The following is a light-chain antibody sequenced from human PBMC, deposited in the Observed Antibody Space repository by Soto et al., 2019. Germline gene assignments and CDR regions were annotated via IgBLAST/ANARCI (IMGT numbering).Light chain of an antibody. Sequence: VMTQSPVTLTVSQGEGSTLPCRASQGIGDTLAWYQHQPGQTPRLLIYDTSTRATGIPARFSGSGSGTEFPLTISSLEPEDFAVYYCQQRSNWLTFGGGTKVDI. CDR1: QGIGDT. CDR3: QQRSNWLT. J-gene: IGKJ4*01. V-gene: IGKV3D-11*01. CDR2: DTS.